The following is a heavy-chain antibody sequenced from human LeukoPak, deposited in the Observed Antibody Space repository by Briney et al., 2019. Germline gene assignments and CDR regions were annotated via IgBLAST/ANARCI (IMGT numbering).Heavy chain of an antibody. CDR3: ARGQSGYDFWSGYSPFDY. V-gene: IGHV3-7*01. D-gene: IGHD3-3*01. CDR1: GFTFSSYW. CDR2: IKQDGSEK. Sequence: GSLRLSCAASGFTFSSYWMSWVRQAPGKGLEWVANIKQDGSEKYYVDSVKGRFTISRDNAKSSLYLQMNSLRAEDTAVYYCARGQSGYDFWSGYSPFDYWGQGTLVTVSS. J-gene: IGHJ4*02.